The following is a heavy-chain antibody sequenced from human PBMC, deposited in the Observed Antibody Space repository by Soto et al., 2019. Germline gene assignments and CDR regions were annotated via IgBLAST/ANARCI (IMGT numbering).Heavy chain of an antibody. CDR3: ARYYCINGVCQYFDY. J-gene: IGHJ4*02. V-gene: IGHV4-59*11. CDR2: IYHNGRT. CDR1: RGSISPHY. Sequence: ALEALSLTCTVSRGSISPHYWSWIRQPPGKGLEWIGFIYHNGRTNYNPSLESRVTISVDTSNNQFSLKLNSVTAADTAVYYCARYYCINGVCQYFDYWGQGALVTVS. D-gene: IGHD2-8*01.